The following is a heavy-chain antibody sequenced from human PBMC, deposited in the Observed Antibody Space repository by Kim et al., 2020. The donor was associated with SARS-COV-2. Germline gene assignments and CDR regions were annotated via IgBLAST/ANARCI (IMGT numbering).Heavy chain of an antibody. CDR1: GYTFTSYA. CDR3: ARERAVAGTRKAAWFDP. CDR2: INAGNGNT. D-gene: IGHD6-19*01. V-gene: IGHV1-3*01. J-gene: IGHJ5*02. Sequence: ASVKVSCKASGYTFTSYAMHWVRQAPGQRLEWMGWINAGNGNTKYSQKFQGRVTITRDTSASTAYMELSSLRSEDTAVYYCARERAVAGTRKAAWFDPWGQGTLVTVSS.